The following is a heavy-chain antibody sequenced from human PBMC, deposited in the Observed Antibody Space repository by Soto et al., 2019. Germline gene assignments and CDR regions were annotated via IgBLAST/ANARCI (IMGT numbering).Heavy chain of an antibody. CDR3: AMVNVGYTKQYNLNYFDY. CDR1: GGTFSSYA. J-gene: IGHJ4*02. V-gene: IGHV1-69*13. Sequence: SVKVSCKASGGTFSSYAISWVRQAPGQGLEWMGGIIPIFGTANYAQKFQGRVTITADESTSTAYMELSSLRSEDTAVYYCAMVNVGYTKQYNLNYFDYWGQGTPVTVSS. CDR2: IIPIFGTA. D-gene: IGHD1-20*01.